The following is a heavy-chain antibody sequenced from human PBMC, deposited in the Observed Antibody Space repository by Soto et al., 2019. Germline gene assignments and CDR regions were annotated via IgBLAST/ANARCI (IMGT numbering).Heavy chain of an antibody. D-gene: IGHD4-17*01. Sequence: SQMKSDTCSVAEGYIGSYYGSRIRKNPGKGLEWIGYIYYSGSTNYNPSLKSRVTISVDTSKNQFSLKLSSVTAADTAVYYCARVRYGDYHMMDYWGQGTLVTVSS. CDR1: EGYIGSYY. CDR2: IYYSGST. J-gene: IGHJ4*02. V-gene: IGHV4-59*01. CDR3: ARVRYGDYHMMDY.